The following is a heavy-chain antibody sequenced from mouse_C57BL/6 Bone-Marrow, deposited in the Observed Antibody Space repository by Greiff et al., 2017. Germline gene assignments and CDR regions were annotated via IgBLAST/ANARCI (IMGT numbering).Heavy chain of an antibody. V-gene: IGHV5-6*01. Sequence: EVKLMESGGDLVKPGGSLKLSCAASGFTFSSYGMSWVRQTPDKRLEWVATISSGGSYTYYPDSVKGRFTISRDNAKNTLYLQMSILKSEDTAMYYCARQRTGYYFDYWGQGTTLTVAS. D-gene: IGHD4-1*01. CDR1: GFTFSSYG. J-gene: IGHJ2*01. CDR3: ARQRTGYYFDY. CDR2: ISSGGSYT.